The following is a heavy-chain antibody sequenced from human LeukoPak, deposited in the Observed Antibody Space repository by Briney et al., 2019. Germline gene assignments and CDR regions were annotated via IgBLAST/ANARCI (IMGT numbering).Heavy chain of an antibody. J-gene: IGHJ6*03. CDR2: IYQSGNT. D-gene: IGHD1-26*01. CDR1: GYSISSGYY. Sequence: SETLSLTCSVSGYSISSGYYWGWIRQSPGKGLEWIGTIYQSGNTYYNPSLESRVTISIDTSKNQFSLKLSSVTAADTAVYYCAGARYREINYAYAGGFYYMDVWGKGTTVTVSS. CDR3: AGARYREINYAYAGGFYYMDV. V-gene: IGHV4-38-2*02.